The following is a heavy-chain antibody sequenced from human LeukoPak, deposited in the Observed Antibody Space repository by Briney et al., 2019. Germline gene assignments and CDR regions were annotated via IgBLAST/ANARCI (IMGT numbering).Heavy chain of an antibody. Sequence: GGSLRLSCAAPGFTFSSYSMNWVRQAPGKGLEWVSSISSSSSYIYYADSVKGRFIISRDNAKNSLYLELNSLRAEDTAVYHCVRDSDTYGDHTTRRFDSWGQGTLVTVSS. CDR1: GFTFSSYS. CDR2: ISSSSSYI. J-gene: IGHJ4*02. D-gene: IGHD4-17*01. CDR3: VRDSDTYGDHTTRRFDS. V-gene: IGHV3-21*01.